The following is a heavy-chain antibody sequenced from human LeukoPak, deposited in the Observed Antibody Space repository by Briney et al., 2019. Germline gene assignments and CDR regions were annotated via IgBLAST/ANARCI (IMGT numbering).Heavy chain of an antibody. CDR1: GASISSDSYY. Sequence: SSETLSLTCTVSGASISSDSYYWAWIRQPPGKGLEWIGEINHSGSTNYNPSLKSRVTISVDTSKNQFSLKLSSVTAADTAVYYCARILIAARPYYYYYMDVWGKGTAVTVSS. D-gene: IGHD6-6*01. CDR3: ARILIAARPYYYYYMDV. CDR2: INHSGST. J-gene: IGHJ6*03. V-gene: IGHV4-39*07.